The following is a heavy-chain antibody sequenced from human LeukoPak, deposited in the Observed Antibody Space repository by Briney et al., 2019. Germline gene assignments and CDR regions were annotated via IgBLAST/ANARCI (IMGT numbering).Heavy chain of an antibody. J-gene: IGHJ4*02. CDR1: GGSISSYY. D-gene: IGHD5-18*01. V-gene: IGHV4-34*01. CDR3: ARGGYSYGIPQ. CDR2: INHSGST. Sequence: SETLSLTCTVSGGSISSYYWSWIRQPPGKGLEWIGEINHSGSTNYNPSLKSRVTISVDTSKNQFSLKLSSVTAADTAVYYCARGGYSYGIPQWGQGTLVTVSS.